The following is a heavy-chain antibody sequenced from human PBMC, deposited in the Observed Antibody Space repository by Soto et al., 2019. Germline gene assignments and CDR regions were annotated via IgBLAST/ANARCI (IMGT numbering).Heavy chain of an antibody. CDR1: GFSFSNSA. CDR2: ISGSGDIT. Sequence: EVQLLESGGGLVQPGGSLRLSCAVSGFSFSNSAMTWVRQAPGKGLEWVSGISGSGDITYNTDSVKGRFAISRDTSKNVVYLQMRSLRAEDTAVYYCAKVSQWVLRYHDWFFDYWGQGTLLTVSS. V-gene: IGHV3-23*01. CDR3: AKVSQWVLRYHDWFFDY. J-gene: IGHJ4*02. D-gene: IGHD3-9*01.